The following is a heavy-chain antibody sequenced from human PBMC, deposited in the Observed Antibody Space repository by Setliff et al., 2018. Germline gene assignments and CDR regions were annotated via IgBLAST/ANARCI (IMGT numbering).Heavy chain of an antibody. CDR1: GFTFADYG. V-gene: IGHV3-20*04. Sequence: AGGSLRLSCAASGFTFADYGMNWVRQAPGKGLEWVSGVEWNGGGTRYADSVKGRFIISRDNAKNSLYLQMSSLRNEDTAVYYCFGAGTCSYWGQGTLVTSPQ. CDR2: VEWNGGGT. CDR3: FGAGTCSY. D-gene: IGHD3-10*01. J-gene: IGHJ4*02.